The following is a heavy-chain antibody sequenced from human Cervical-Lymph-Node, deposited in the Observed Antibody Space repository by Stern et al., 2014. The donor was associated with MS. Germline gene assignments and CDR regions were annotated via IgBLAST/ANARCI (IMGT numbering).Heavy chain of an antibody. CDR1: GYSFTIYY. CDR3: ARHVQGFDY. Sequence: VQLVDSGAEVKKPGESLKISCKLSGYSFTIYYIAWVRQMPGNGLEWMGVIYPYDSDTTYSPSFQGQVTISADKSITTAYLQWSSLRASDTAMYYCARHVQGFDYWGQGTLVTVSS. CDR2: IYPYDSDT. V-gene: IGHV5-51*01. J-gene: IGHJ4*02.